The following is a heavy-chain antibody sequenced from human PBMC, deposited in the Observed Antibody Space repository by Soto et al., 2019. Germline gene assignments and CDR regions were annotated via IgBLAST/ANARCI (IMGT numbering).Heavy chain of an antibody. Sequence: SVKVSCKASAGTFSSYAISWVRQAPGQGLEWMGGIIPIFGTANSAQKFQGRVTITADESTSTAYMELSSLRPEDTAVHYCARGSVTTVYNWFDPWGQGTLVTVSS. CDR2: IIPIFGTA. CDR1: AGTFSSYA. J-gene: IGHJ5*02. V-gene: IGHV1-69*13. CDR3: ARGSVTTVYNWFDP. D-gene: IGHD4-17*01.